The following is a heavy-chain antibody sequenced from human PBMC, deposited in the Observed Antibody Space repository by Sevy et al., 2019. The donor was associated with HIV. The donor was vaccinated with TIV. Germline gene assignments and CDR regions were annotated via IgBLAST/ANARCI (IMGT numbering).Heavy chain of an antibody. CDR3: AREGSYGDYMLSYYYGMDV. D-gene: IGHD4-17*01. CDR2: IYQDGSEK. Sequence: GGSLRLSCAASGFSFRSYWMTWVRQAPGKGLEWVASIYQDGSEKYYMDSVKGRFTVSRDNAKNSQFLQMNSLRVEDTAVYYCAREGSYGDYMLSYYYGMDVWGQGTTVTVSS. J-gene: IGHJ6*02. CDR1: GFSFRSYW. V-gene: IGHV3-7*01.